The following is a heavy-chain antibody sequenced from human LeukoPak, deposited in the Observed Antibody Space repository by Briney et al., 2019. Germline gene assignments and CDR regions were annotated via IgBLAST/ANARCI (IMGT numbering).Heavy chain of an antibody. CDR1: GYTFTSYG. J-gene: IGHJ6*02. Sequence: GASVKVSCKASGYTFTSYGISWVRQAPGQGLEWMGWISAYNGNTNYAQKLQGRVTMTTDTSTSTAYMELSSLRSEDTAVYYCARDKGQLAAGNYGMDVWGQGTTVTVSS. CDR2: ISAYNGNT. D-gene: IGHD6-13*01. CDR3: ARDKGQLAAGNYGMDV. V-gene: IGHV1-18*01.